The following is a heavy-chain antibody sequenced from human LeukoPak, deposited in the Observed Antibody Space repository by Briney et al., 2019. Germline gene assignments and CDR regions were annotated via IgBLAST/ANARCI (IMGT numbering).Heavy chain of an antibody. D-gene: IGHD1-26*01. CDR1: GFTFSTSE. J-gene: IGHJ3*02. CDR2: TNGGGNVT. V-gene: IGHV3-48*03. CDR3: AKEIPLARGDAFDI. Sequence: PGESLRLSCEGSGFTFSTSEINWVRQPPGGGLVWISYTNGGGNVTFYADSVKGRFKISRDNAKNFLYLQMNGLRAEDTATYYCAKEIPLARGDAFDIWGQGTLVIVSS.